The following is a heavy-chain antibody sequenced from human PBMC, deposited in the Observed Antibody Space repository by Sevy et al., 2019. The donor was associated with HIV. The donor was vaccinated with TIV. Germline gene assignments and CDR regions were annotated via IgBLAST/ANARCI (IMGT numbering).Heavy chain of an antibody. Sequence: ASVKVSCKATEYTFIDYYIHWVRQAPGQGLEWMGWINPKRGGANYAQSFQGRATMTRDTSLNTIYMQLTSLRGDDTAVYYCAREEIGYGMDVWGQGTAVTDSS. CDR2: INPKRGGA. J-gene: IGHJ6*02. CDR1: EYTFIDYY. CDR3: AREEIGYGMDV. V-gene: IGHV1-2*02.